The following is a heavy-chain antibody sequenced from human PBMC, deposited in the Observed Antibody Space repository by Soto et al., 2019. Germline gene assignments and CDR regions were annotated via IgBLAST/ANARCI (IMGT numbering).Heavy chain of an antibody. CDR2: IYHSGST. V-gene: IGHV4-30-2*01. Sequence: SETLSLTCAVSGGSISSGGYSRSWIRQPPGKGLEWIGYIYHSGSTYYNPSLKSRVTISVDRSKNQFSLKLSSVTAADTAVYYCARVGRGDSSGYYYFPRNENWFDPWGQGTLVTVSS. J-gene: IGHJ5*02. CDR1: GGSISSGGYS. CDR3: ARVGRGDSSGYYYFPRNENWFDP. D-gene: IGHD3-22*01.